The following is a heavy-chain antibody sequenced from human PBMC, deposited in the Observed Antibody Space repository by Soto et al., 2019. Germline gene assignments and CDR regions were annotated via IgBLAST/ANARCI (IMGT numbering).Heavy chain of an antibody. J-gene: IGHJ6*02. D-gene: IGHD3-10*01. CDR3: ARQVWFGEEAYYYYYYGMDV. CDR1: GGSVRSGSYY. V-gene: IGHV4-39*01. CDR2: IYYSGST. Sequence: PSETLSLTCTVSGGSVRSGSYYWGWIRQPPGKGMEWIGSIYYSGSTYYNPSLKSRVTISVDTSKNQFSLKLSSVTAADTAVYYCARQVWFGEEAYYYYYYGMDVWGQGTTVTVSS.